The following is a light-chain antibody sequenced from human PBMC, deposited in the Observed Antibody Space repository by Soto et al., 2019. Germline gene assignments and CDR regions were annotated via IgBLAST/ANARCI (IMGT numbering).Light chain of an antibody. J-gene: IGKJ1*01. Sequence: DIQMTQSPSTLSASVGDRVTITCRASQSISSWLAWYQQKPGKTPKVLIYKASSLESGGPSRFSGSGSGTELTLTISSLQPDDFATYYCQQYNSYPWTFGQGTKVEIK. CDR2: KAS. CDR3: QQYNSYPWT. CDR1: QSISSW. V-gene: IGKV1-5*03.